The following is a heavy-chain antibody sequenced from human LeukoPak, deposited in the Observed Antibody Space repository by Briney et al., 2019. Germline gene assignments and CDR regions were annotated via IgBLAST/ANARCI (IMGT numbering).Heavy chain of an antibody. J-gene: IGHJ5*02. D-gene: IGHD6-19*01. CDR2: IHHGGTT. V-gene: IGHV4-4*02. CDR1: GGSLSSGNW. CDR3: ARLRGATVAHNWFDP. Sequence: SETLSLTCTVSGGSLSSGNWWTWVRQSPGKGLEWIGEIHHGGTTNYNPSLKSRVTISVDTSKNQFSLKLSSVTAADTAVYYCARLRGATVAHNWFDPWGQGTLVTVSS.